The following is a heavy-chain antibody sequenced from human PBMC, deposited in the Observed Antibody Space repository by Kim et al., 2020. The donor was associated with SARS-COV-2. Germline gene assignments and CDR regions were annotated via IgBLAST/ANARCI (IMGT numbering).Heavy chain of an antibody. J-gene: IGHJ6*02. V-gene: IGHV4-59*13. D-gene: IGHD3-22*01. CDR2: IYYSGST. CDR1: GGSISSYY. CDR3: ARDATRDYYDSSGYYWTYGMDV. Sequence: SETLSLTCTVSGGSISSYYWSWIRQPPGKGLEWIGYIYYSGSTNYNPSLKSRVTISVDTSKNQFSLKLSSVTAADTAVYYCARDATRDYYDSSGYYWTYGMDVWGQGTTVTVSS.